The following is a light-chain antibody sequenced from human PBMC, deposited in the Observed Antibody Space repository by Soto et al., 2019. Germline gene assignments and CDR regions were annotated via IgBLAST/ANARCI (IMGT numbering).Light chain of an antibody. CDR2: VNT. V-gene: IGLV1-40*01. Sequence: QSVLTQPPSVSGAPGQRVTISCTGSSSSIGEGYDVHWYQQLPGTAPKLLIYVNTNRPSGVPDRFSGSKSGTSASLASTGLQAEDEADYYCQSDDSSLNSYVFGTGTKLTVL. J-gene: IGLJ1*01. CDR3: QSDDSSLNSYV. CDR1: SSSIGEGYD.